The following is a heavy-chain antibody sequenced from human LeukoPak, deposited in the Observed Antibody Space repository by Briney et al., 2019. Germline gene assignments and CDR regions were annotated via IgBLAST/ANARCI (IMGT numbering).Heavy chain of an antibody. Sequence: GGSLRLSCAAAGFTFSSYATSWVRQAPGKGLEWVSAISGSGGSTYYSDSVKGRFTISRDNPKNTLYLQMNSLRAEDTAVYYCAKDIRGGLIDYWGQGTLVTVSS. CDR2: ISGSGGST. CDR1: GFTFSSYA. J-gene: IGHJ4*02. CDR3: AKDIRGGLIDY. D-gene: IGHD3-16*01. V-gene: IGHV3-23*01.